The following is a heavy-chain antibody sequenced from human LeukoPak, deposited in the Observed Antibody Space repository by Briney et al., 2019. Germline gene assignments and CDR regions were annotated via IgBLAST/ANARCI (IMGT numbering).Heavy chain of an antibody. Sequence: SETLSLTCTVSGASMSSNYWSWIRQPPGKGLEWIGFFYYSGSTNYIPSLKSRVTISVDTSKNQFSLKLSSVTAADTAVYFCARCGCSSTSCYTWDFQHWGQGTLVTVSS. D-gene: IGHD2-2*02. CDR1: GASMSSNY. CDR3: ARCGCSSTSCYTWDFQH. J-gene: IGHJ1*01. V-gene: IGHV4-59*01. CDR2: FYYSGST.